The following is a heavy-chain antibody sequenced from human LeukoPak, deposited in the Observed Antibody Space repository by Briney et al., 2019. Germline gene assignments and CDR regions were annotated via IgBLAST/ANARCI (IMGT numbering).Heavy chain of an antibody. CDR1: GGSFSGYY. D-gene: IGHD6-13*01. V-gene: IGHV4-34*01. CDR3: ARVAAAGNYYFDH. Sequence: SETLSLTCAVYGGSFSGYYWSWIRQPPGKGLEWIGEINHSGSTNYNPSLKSRVTISVDTSKNQFSLKLSSVTAADTAVYFCARVAAAGNYYFDHWGQGTLVTVSS. J-gene: IGHJ4*02. CDR2: INHSGST.